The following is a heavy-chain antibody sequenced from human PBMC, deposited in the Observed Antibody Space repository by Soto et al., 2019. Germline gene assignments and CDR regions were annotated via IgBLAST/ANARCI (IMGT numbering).Heavy chain of an antibody. V-gene: IGHV3-33*01. D-gene: IGHD6-13*01. Sequence: QVQLVESGGGVVQPGRSLRLSCAASGFTFNNYGMHWVRQAPGKGLEWVAVIWNDGNGYYYANSVKGRFTISRDNSKNRLYLQMRSLTHADAAVYYCARRQISPPTRGAASARGGMDVWGQGTTGTVSS. CDR1: GFTFNNYG. CDR3: ARRQISPPTRGAASARGGMDV. J-gene: IGHJ6*02. CDR2: IWNDGNGY.